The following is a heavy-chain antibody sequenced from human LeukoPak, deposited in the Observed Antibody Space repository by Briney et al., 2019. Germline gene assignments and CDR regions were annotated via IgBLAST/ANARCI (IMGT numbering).Heavy chain of an antibody. V-gene: IGHV3-23*01. CDR3: ARGDGYNLYYFDY. CDR1: GFTFSTYA. D-gene: IGHD5-24*01. J-gene: IGHJ4*02. CDR2: ISGSGDNT. Sequence: GGSLRLSCAASGFTFSTYAMSWVRQAPGKGLEWVSTISGSGDNTYYADSVKGRFTISRDNSKNTLYLQMNSLRAKDTAVYYCARGDGYNLYYFDYWGQGTLVTVSS.